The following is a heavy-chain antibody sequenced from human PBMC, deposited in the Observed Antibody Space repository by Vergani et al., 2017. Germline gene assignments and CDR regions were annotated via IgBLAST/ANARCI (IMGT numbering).Heavy chain of an antibody. J-gene: IGHJ6*02. Sequence: QVQLVQSGAEVKKPGASVKVSCKASGYTFTSYGINWVRQAPGQGLEWMGWISAYNGNTNYAQKLQGRVIMTTDTSTSTAYMELRSLRSDDTAVYYCAKAALLDGVPYYYYGMDVWGQGTTVTVSS. CDR1: GYTFTSYG. D-gene: IGHD2-15*01. CDR3: AKAALLDGVPYYYYGMDV. CDR2: ISAYNGNT. V-gene: IGHV1-18*01.